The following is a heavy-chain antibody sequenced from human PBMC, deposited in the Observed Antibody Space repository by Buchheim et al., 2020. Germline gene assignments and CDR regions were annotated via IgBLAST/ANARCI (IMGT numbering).Heavy chain of an antibody. CDR3: ARTAGGYSGYDIDF. D-gene: IGHD5-12*01. V-gene: IGHV3-11*01. CDR1: GFTFSEYY. Sequence: QVQVVDSGGGLVKPGGSLRLSCAASGFTFSEYYMSWIRQAPGKGLEWVSSISGSGSTIYYADSVKGRFTISRDNAKNSVCLQMNSLRAEDTAVYYCARTAGGYSGYDIDFWGQGTL. CDR2: ISGSGSTI. J-gene: IGHJ4*02.